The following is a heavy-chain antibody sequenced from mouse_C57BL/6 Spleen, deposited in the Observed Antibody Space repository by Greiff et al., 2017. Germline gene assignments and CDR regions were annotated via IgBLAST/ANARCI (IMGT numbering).Heavy chain of an antibody. Sequence: QVQLQQPGAELVMPGASVKLSCKASGYTFTSYWMHWVKQRPGQGLEWIGEIDPSDSYTNYNQKFKGKSTLTVDKSSSTAYMQLSSLTSEDSAVYYCARAPRRVVDFDYWGQGTTLTVSS. D-gene: IGHD1-1*01. CDR3: ARAPRRVVDFDY. J-gene: IGHJ2*01. V-gene: IGHV1-69*01. CDR1: GYTFTSYW. CDR2: IDPSDSYT.